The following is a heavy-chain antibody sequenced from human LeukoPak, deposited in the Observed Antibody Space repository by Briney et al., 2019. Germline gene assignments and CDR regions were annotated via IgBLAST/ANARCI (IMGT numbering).Heavy chain of an antibody. CDR3: ARDGNSSSWYG. V-gene: IGHV1-2*02. CDR1: GYTFTGYY. J-gene: IGHJ4*02. CDR2: INPNSGGT. Sequence: GASVKVSCKASGYTFTGYYMHWVRQAPGQGLEWMGWINPNSGGTNYAQKFQGRVTITADESTSTAYMELSSLRAEDTAVYYCARDGNSSSWYGWGQGTLVTVSS. D-gene: IGHD6-13*01.